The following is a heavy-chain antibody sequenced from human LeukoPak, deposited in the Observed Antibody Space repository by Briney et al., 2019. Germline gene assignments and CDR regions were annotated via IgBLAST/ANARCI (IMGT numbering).Heavy chain of an antibody. CDR1: GFTFDDYG. D-gene: IGHD6-13*01. J-gene: IGHJ4*02. CDR2: INWNGGST. Sequence: PGGSLRLSCAASGFTFDDYGMSWVRQAPGKGLEWVSGINWNGGSTGYADSVKGRFTISRDNAKNSLYLQMNSLRAEDTALYYCAREPYSSSWYYFDYWGQGTLVTVSS. V-gene: IGHV3-20*04. CDR3: AREPYSSSWYYFDY.